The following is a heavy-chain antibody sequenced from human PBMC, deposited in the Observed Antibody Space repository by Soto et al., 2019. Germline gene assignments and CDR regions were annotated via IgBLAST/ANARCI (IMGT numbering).Heavy chain of an antibody. V-gene: IGHV3-30*18. CDR3: AKETYCTNDVCYPHFDY. CDR2: ISYDGINK. CDR1: GFTFNSYG. J-gene: IGHJ4*02. D-gene: IGHD2-8*01. Sequence: GGSLRLSCAASGFTFNSYGMHWVRQAPGKGLEWVAVISYDGINKYYADSVKGRFTISRDNSKNTLYLQMNSLRAEDTVVYYCAKETYCTNDVCYPHFDYWGQGTLVTVSS.